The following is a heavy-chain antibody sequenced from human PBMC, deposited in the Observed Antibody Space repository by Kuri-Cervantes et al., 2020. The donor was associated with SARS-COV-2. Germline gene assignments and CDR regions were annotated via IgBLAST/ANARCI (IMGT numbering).Heavy chain of an antibody. V-gene: IGHV3-15*01. Sequence: GESLKISCAVSGLTVNEAWMGWVRQAPGRGLEWVGRLKSKSDGGTPGYAAPVKGRFTISGDESKNTLNLQMNSLKTEDTALYYCTTDRAITVRPLFDSWGQGTLVTVSS. CDR2: LKSKSDGGTP. J-gene: IGHJ4*02. CDR3: TTDRAITVRPLFDS. CDR1: GLTVNEAW. D-gene: IGHD6-6*01.